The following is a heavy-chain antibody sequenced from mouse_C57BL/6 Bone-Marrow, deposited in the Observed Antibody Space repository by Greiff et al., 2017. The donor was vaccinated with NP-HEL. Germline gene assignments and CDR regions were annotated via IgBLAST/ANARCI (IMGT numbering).Heavy chain of an antibody. CDR1: GYTFTSYD. CDR2: IYPRDGST. V-gene: IGHV1-85*01. Sequence: VQLVESGPELVKPGASVKLSCKASGYTFTSYDINWVKQRPGQGLEWIGWIYPRDGSTKYNEKFKGKATLTVDTSSSTAYMELHSLTSEDSAVYFCARCPDYYGSSYDDFDVWGTGTTVTVSS. D-gene: IGHD1-1*01. CDR3: ARCPDYYGSSYDDFDV. J-gene: IGHJ1*03.